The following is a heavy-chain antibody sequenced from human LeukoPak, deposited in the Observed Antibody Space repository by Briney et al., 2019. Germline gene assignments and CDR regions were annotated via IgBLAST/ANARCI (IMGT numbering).Heavy chain of an antibody. Sequence: SETLSLTCAVFAGSIISYYWGWIRQPPGKGLEWIGYIYYSGSTNYNPSLKSRATISVDTSKNQFSLKLSSVTAADTAVYYCARGTITRSWHHYYYYYYMDVWGKGTTVTVSS. D-gene: IGHD5-12*01. V-gene: IGHV4-59*01. J-gene: IGHJ6*03. CDR2: IYYSGST. CDR1: AGSIISYY. CDR3: ARGTITRSWHHYYYYYYMDV.